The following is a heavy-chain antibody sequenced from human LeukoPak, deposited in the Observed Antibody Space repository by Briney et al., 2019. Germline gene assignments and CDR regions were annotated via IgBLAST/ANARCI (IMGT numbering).Heavy chain of an antibody. CDR2: INHSGST. CDR3: ARLHAKGVVPDLAYYYYMDV. V-gene: IGHV4-34*01. J-gene: IGHJ6*03. D-gene: IGHD2-2*01. Sequence: SETLSLTCAVYGGSFSGYYWSWIRQPPGKGLEWIGEINHSGSTNYNPSLKSRVTISVDTSKNQFSLKLSSVTAADTAVYYCARLHAKGVVPDLAYYYYMDVWGKGTTVTVSS. CDR1: GGSFSGYY.